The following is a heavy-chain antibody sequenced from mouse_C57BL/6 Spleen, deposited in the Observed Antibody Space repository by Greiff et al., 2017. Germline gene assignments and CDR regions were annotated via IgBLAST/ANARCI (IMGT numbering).Heavy chain of an antibody. CDR1: GYTFTSYW. D-gene: IGHD3-3*01. V-gene: IGHV1-52*01. CDR2: IDPSDSET. J-gene: IGHJ2*01. Sequence: QVQLQQPGAELVRPGSSVKLSCKASGYTFTSYWMHWVKQRPIQGLEWIGNIDPSDSETNYNQKFKDKATLTVDKSSSTAYMQLSSLTSEDSAVYYCARSQGPDFGYWGQGTTLTVSS. CDR3: ARSQGPDFGY.